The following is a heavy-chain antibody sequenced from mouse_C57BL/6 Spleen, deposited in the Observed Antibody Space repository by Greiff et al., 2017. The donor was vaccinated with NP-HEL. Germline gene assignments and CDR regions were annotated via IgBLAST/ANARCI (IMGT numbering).Heavy chain of an antibody. CDR3: ARSRDLLLGFAY. CDR2: IHPNSGST. Sequence: QVQLQQPGAELVKPGASVKLSCKASGYTFTSYWMHWVKQRPGQGLEWIGMIHPNSGSTNYNEKFKSKATLTVDKSSSTAYMQLSSLTSEDSAVYYCARSRDLLLGFAYWGQGTLVTVSA. CDR1: GYTFTSYW. J-gene: IGHJ3*01. V-gene: IGHV1-64*01. D-gene: IGHD1-1*01.